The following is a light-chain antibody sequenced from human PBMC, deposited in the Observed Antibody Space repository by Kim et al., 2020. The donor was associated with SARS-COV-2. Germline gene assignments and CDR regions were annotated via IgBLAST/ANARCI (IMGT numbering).Light chain of an antibody. J-gene: IGKJ3*01. Sequence: ASVGDSGTMTCRASAGMSTWLAWYQQKPGKAPNLLIYAASDLQSEVPSRFSGSGSGTVFTLTINSLQPEDIGTYFCQQSSSLPPTFVPGTKVDIQ. CDR2: AAS. CDR1: AGMSTW. CDR3: QQSSSLPPT. V-gene: IGKV1-12*01.